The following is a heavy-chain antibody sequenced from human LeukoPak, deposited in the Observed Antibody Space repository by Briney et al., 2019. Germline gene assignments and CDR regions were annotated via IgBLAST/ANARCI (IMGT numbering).Heavy chain of an antibody. CDR1: GGSLSGYY. J-gene: IGHJ6*02. D-gene: IGHD6-19*01. CDR3: ARGSGWSYYYYGMDV. Sequence: SETLSLTCAVYGGSLSGYYWSWIRQPPGKGLEWIGEINHSGSTNYNPSLKSRVTISVDTSKNQFSLKLSSVTAADTAVYYCARGSGWSYYYYGMDVWGQGTTVTVSS. V-gene: IGHV4-34*01. CDR2: INHSGST.